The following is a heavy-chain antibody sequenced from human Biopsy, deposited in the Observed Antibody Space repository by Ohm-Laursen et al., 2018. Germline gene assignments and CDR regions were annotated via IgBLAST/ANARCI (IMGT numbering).Heavy chain of an antibody. CDR2: IYPNSGDT. V-gene: IGHV1-2*02. CDR3: ARDLLEWSLPS. D-gene: IGHD3-3*01. Sequence: SVKVSCKASGDAFLGYYLHWVRQAPGQGLGWMGSIYPNSGDTDFARKFQGRVSMTRDTSVSTAYLELSSLRSDDTAIYYCARDLLEWSLPSWGQGTLATVSS. J-gene: IGHJ4*02. CDR1: GDAFLGYY.